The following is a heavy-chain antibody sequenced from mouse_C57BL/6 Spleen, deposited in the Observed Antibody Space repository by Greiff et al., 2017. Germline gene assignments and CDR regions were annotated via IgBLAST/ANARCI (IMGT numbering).Heavy chain of an antibody. CDR2: IYPGDGDT. V-gene: IGHV1-82*01. Sequence: VQLQQSGPELVKPGASVKISCKASGYAFSSSWMNWVKQRPGNGLEWIGRIYPGDGDTNYNGKFKGKATLTADKSSSTAYMQLSSLTSEDSAVYFCARRGNYDAMDYWGQGTSVTVSS. D-gene: IGHD2-1*01. J-gene: IGHJ4*01. CDR3: ARRGNYDAMDY. CDR1: GYAFSSSW.